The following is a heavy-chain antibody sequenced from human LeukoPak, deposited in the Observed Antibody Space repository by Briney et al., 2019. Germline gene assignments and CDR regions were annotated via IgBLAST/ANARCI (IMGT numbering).Heavy chain of an antibody. CDR2: IYYSGST. J-gene: IGHJ4*02. Sequence: SETLSLTCTVSGGSISSYYWSWIRQPPGKGQEWIGYIYYSGSTNYNPSLKSRVTISVDTSKNQFSLKLSSVTAADTAVYYCARVERDGYNYGYWGQGTLVTVSS. CDR1: GGSISSYY. D-gene: IGHD5-24*01. CDR3: ARVERDGYNYGY. V-gene: IGHV4-59*01.